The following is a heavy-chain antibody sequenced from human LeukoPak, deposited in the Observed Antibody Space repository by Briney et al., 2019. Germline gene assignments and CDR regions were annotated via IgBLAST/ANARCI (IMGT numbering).Heavy chain of an antibody. V-gene: IGHV3-7*01. CDR3: ASMVVVIEPFDY. J-gene: IGHJ4*02. D-gene: IGHD3-22*01. Sequence: GGSLRLSCAASGFTFSSYWISWVRQAPGKGLEWVANIKQDGSEKYYVDSVKGRFTISRDNAKNSLYLQMNSLRAEDTAVYYCASMVVVIEPFDYWGQGTLVTVSS. CDR2: IKQDGSEK. CDR1: GFTFSSYW.